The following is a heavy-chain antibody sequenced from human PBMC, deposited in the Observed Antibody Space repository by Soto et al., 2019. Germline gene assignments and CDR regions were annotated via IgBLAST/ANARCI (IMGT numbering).Heavy chain of an antibody. V-gene: IGHV3-23*01. Sequence: EVQLLESGGGLVQPGGSLRLSCAASGFTFSRHAMSWVRQAPGKGLEWVSAISGSGDSAYHADSVKGRFTISRDNSKNTPYLQMNSLRAEDTALYYCAKAGGSTWDYGMDVWGQGTTVTVSS. CDR1: GFTFSRHA. CDR3: AKAGGSTWDYGMDV. J-gene: IGHJ6*02. CDR2: ISGSGDSA. D-gene: IGHD2-15*01.